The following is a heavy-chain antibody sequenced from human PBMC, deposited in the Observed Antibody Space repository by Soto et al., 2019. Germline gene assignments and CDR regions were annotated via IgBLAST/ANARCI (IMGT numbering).Heavy chain of an antibody. V-gene: IGHV3-21*02. Sequence: EVQLVESGGGLVKPGGSLRLSCAASGFTFSSDTVIWVRQAPGKGLEWVSSISSSSSYIYYADSVKGRFTISRDNANNSLYLQMNSLRAEDTAVYYCARVKTYYDFWSGYFDYWGQGTLVTVSS. CDR1: GFTFSSDT. D-gene: IGHD3-3*01. CDR2: ISSSSSYI. J-gene: IGHJ4*02. CDR3: ARVKTYYDFWSGYFDY.